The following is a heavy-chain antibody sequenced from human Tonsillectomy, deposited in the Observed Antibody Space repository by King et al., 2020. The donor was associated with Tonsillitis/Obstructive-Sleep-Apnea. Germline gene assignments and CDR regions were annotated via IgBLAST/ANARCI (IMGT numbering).Heavy chain of an antibody. J-gene: IGHJ3*02. CDR2: LNSDGSST. V-gene: IGHV3-74*01. D-gene: IGHD3-22*01. Sequence: VQLVESGGGLVQPGGSLRLSCAASGFTFSSYWMHWVRQAPGKGLGWVSLLNSDGSSTSYADSVKGRFTISRDKAKNTLYLQMNRLRAEDTAVYYCASFSYYYDSSGSGIWGQGTMVTVSS. CDR3: ASFSYYYDSSGSGI. CDR1: GFTFSSYW.